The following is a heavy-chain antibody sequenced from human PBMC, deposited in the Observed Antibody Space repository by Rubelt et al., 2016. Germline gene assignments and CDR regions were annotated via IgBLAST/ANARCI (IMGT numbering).Heavy chain of an antibody. J-gene: IGHJ4*02. CDR2: IGLGSRPI. CDR1: GFSFSGRY. V-gene: IGHV3-11*01. D-gene: IGHD1-26*01. Sequence: VQLVESGGDLVKPGGSLRLSCAASGFSFSGRYMSWVRQAPGKGLEWLAYIGLGSRPIYYADSVKGRFTISRDSSTSSVYLHMNDLRDEDTAVYYCARSGSYYSPDYWGQGTRVTVSS. CDR3: ARSGSYYSPDY.